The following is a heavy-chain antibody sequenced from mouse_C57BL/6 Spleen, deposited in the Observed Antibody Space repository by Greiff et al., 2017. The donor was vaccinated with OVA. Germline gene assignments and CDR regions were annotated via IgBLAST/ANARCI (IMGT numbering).Heavy chain of an antibody. CDR2: INPGSGGT. V-gene: IGHV1-54*01. D-gene: IGHD3-2*02. J-gene: IGHJ2*01. CDR3: ARSGNYVDY. Sequence: VNVVESGAELVRPGTSVKVSCKASGYAFTNYLIEWVKQRPGQGLEWIGVINPGSGGTNYNEKCKGKATLTADKSSSTAYMQLSSLTSEDSAVYFCARSGNYVDYWGQGTTLTVSS. CDR1: GYAFTNYL.